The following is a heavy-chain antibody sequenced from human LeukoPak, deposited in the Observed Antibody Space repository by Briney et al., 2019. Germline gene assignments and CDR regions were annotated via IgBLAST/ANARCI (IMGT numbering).Heavy chain of an antibody. V-gene: IGHV1-18*01. Sequence: APLRVSSKASGYTFTTSGITWGRQAPGPGLEWWGWISAYNGNTNYAQKLQGRVTMTTDASTSTAYMELRSLRSDDTAVYYCARDAGQQLPRYYFDYWGQGTLVTVSS. CDR3: ARDAGQQLPRYYFDY. D-gene: IGHD6-13*01. CDR2: ISAYNGNT. CDR1: GYTFTTSG. J-gene: IGHJ4*02.